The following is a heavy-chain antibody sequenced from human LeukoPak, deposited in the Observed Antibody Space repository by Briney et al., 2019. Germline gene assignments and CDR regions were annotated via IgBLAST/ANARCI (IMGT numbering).Heavy chain of an antibody. J-gene: IGHJ4*02. D-gene: IGHD2-2*01. Sequence: SETLSLTCTASGGSISSYYWSWIRQPPGKGLEWIGYIYYIGSTNYNPSLKSRVTISVDTSKNQFSLRLSYVTAADTAVYYCARVSCGSTSCDYFDYWGQGTLVTVSS. CDR1: GGSISSYY. V-gene: IGHV4-59*01. CDR3: ARVSCGSTSCDYFDY. CDR2: IYYIGST.